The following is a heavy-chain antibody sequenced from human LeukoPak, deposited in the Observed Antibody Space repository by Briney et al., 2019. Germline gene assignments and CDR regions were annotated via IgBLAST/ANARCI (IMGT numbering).Heavy chain of an antibody. CDR3: ARRVPAAIYYYYYMDV. J-gene: IGHJ6*03. V-gene: IGHV3-30*02. D-gene: IGHD2-2*01. Sequence: GGSLRLSCAASGFTFSSYGMHWVRQAPGKGLEWVAFIRYDGSNKYYADSVKGRFTISRDNSKNTLYLQMNSLRAEDTAVYYCARRVPAAIYYYYYMDVWGKGTTVTVSS. CDR2: IRYDGSNK. CDR1: GFTFSSYG.